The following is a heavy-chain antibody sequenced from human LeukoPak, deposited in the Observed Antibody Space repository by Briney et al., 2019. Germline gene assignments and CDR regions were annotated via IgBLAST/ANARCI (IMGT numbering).Heavy chain of an antibody. Sequence: SETLSLTCTVSGGSISSYYSSWIRQPPGKGLEWIGYIYYSGSTNYNPSLKSRVTISVDTSKNQFSLKLSSVTAADTAVYYCARDLGGYSYGSGAFDIWGQGTMVTVSS. V-gene: IGHV4-59*01. CDR3: ARDLGGYSYGSGAFDI. J-gene: IGHJ3*02. D-gene: IGHD5-18*01. CDR1: GGSISSYY. CDR2: IYYSGST.